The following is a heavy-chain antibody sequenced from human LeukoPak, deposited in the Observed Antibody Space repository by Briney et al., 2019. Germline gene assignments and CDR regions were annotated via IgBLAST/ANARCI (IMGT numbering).Heavy chain of an antibody. CDR1: GFTFSSHA. V-gene: IGHV3-30-3*01. D-gene: IGHD3-10*01. CDR2: ISHDGSNK. CDR3: ARDRYGSGSSDTGMDV. Sequence: GGSLRLSCAATGFTFSSHAMHWVRQAPGKGLEWVADISHDGSNKYYEDSVKGRFTISRDNPKNTLYLQMNSLRTEDTAVYYCARDRYGSGSSDTGMDVWGKGTTVTVSS. J-gene: IGHJ6*03.